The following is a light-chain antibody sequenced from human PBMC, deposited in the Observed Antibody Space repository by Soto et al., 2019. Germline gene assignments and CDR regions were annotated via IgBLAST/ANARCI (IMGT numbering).Light chain of an antibody. V-gene: IGKV1-5*03. CDR1: QSISSW. CDR3: QQYNSYPLG. J-gene: IGKJ4*01. CDR2: KAS. Sequence: DIQMTQSPSTLSASVGDRVTITCRASQSISSWLAWYQQKPGKAPKLLIYKASSLESGVPSRFSGSGSGTEFTLTISILQPDDFATYYCQQYNSYPLGFGGGTKVEIK.